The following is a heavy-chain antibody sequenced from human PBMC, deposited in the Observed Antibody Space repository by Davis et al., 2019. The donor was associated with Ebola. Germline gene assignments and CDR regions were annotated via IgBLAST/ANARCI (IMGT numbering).Heavy chain of an antibody. Sequence: GESLKIPCAASGFTFSSYWMSWVRQAPGKGPEWVANIKQDGSEKYYVDSVKGRFPIPRDNAKNSLYQQMNSLRAENTAVYYCARAQRTLKKPRYYYYGMDVWGQGTTVTVSS. CDR2: IKQDGSEK. V-gene: IGHV3-7*01. J-gene: IGHJ6*02. CDR3: ARAQRTLKKPRYYYYGMDV. CDR1: GFTFSSYW. D-gene: IGHD1/OR15-1a*01.